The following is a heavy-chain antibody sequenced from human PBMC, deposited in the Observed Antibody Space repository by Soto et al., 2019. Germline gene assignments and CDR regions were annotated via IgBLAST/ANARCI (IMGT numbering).Heavy chain of an antibody. CDR3: AKEMAVAGNFDY. CDR1: GFTFSSYA. CDR2: ISGSGGST. J-gene: IGHJ4*02. V-gene: IGHV3-23*01. D-gene: IGHD6-19*01. Sequence: GSLRLSCAASGFTFSSYAMSWVRQAPGKGLEWVSAISGSGGSTYHADSVKGRFTISRDNSKNTLYLQMNSLRAEDTAVYYCAKEMAVAGNFDYWGQGTLVTVSS.